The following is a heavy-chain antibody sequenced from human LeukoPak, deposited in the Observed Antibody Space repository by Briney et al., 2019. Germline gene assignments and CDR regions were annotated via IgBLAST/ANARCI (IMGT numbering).Heavy chain of an antibody. D-gene: IGHD6-13*01. Sequence: ASETLSLTCAVHGRSFSGYYWRSIRQPPGKGLEWNREINQSGRPNNNPSLKSRVTISEATSKNQFSLKLSSVTAADTAVYYCARGLSAGIAAAGTPFSPRDYWGQGTLVTVPS. CDR2: INQSGRP. CDR1: GRSFSGYY. J-gene: IGHJ4*02. CDR3: ARGLSAGIAAAGTPFSPRDY. V-gene: IGHV4-34*01.